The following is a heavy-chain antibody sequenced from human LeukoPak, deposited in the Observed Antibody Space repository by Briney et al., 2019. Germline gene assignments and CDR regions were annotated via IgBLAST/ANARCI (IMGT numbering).Heavy chain of an antibody. Sequence: SVKVSCKASGGTFSSYAISWVRQAPGHGLEWMGGIIPIFGTANYAQKFQGRVTITADESTSTAYMELSSLRSEDTAVYYCASTLLGATSPFDIWGQGTMVTVSS. D-gene: IGHD1-26*01. CDR3: ASTLLGATSPFDI. CDR1: GGTFSSYA. J-gene: IGHJ3*02. V-gene: IGHV1-69*01. CDR2: IIPIFGTA.